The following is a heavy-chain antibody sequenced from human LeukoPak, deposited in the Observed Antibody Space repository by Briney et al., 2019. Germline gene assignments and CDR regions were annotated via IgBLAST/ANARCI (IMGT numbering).Heavy chain of an antibody. CDR2: IIPIFGTA. D-gene: IGHD3-3*01. CDR1: GGTFSSYA. J-gene: IGHJ4*02. Sequence: GASVKVSCKASGGTFSSYAISWVRQAPGQGLEWMGGIIPIFGTANYAQKFQGRVTITTDESTSTAYMELSSLRSEDTAVYYCAIHPDQLLRSYFDYWGQGTLVTVSS. V-gene: IGHV1-69*05. CDR3: AIHPDQLLRSYFDY.